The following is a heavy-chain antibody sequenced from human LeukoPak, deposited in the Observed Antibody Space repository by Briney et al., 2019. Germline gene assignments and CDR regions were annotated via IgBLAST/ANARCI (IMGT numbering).Heavy chain of an antibody. Sequence: GGSLRLSCAASGFTFSSYIMNWVRQAPGKGLEWVSSISSSSSYIYYADAVKGRFTISRDNPQNSLYLQMTSLRAEDTAVYYCARDYDSRGYYYPHFDHWGQGTLVTVSS. CDR2: ISSSSSYI. CDR1: GFTFSSYI. V-gene: IGHV3-21*01. D-gene: IGHD3-22*01. J-gene: IGHJ4*02. CDR3: ARDYDSRGYYYPHFDH.